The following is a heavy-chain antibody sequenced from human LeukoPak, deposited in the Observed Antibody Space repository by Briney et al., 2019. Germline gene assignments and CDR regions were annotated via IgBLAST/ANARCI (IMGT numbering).Heavy chain of an antibody. Sequence: GGSLRLSCAASGFTFSSYGMHWVRQAPGKGLEWVAVISYDGSNKYYADSVKGRFTISRDNSKNTLYLQMNSLRAEDTAVYYCAREVHAAAGTWGQGTLVTVSS. D-gene: IGHD6-13*01. CDR1: GFTFSSYG. CDR3: AREVHAAAGT. CDR2: ISYDGSNK. V-gene: IGHV3-30*03. J-gene: IGHJ5*02.